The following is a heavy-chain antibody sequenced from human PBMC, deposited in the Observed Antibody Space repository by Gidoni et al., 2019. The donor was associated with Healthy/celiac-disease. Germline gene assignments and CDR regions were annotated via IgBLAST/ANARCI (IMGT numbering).Heavy chain of an antibody. D-gene: IGHD3-16*02. J-gene: IGHJ4*02. CDR1: GGSFSGYY. V-gene: IGHV4-34*01. CDR3: ARGVYDYVWGSYRYVDY. CDR2: INHSGST. Sequence: QVQLQQWGAGLLKPSETLSLTCAVYGGSFSGYYWSWLRQPPGKGLEWIGEINHSGSTNYNPSLKSRVTISVDTSKNQFSLKLSSVTAADTAVYYCARGVYDYVWGSYRYVDYWGQGTLVTVSS.